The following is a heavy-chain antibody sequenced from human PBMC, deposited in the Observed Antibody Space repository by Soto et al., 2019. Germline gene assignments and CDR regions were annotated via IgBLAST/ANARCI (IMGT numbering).Heavy chain of an antibody. Sequence: PGGSLRLSCAASGFTFRSYSINWVRQAPGKGLEWVSSISSSSSYIYYADSVKGRFTISRDNAKNSLYLQMNSLRAEDTAVYYCAREMADVDTAMVYYYYYYGMDVWGQGTTVTVSS. D-gene: IGHD5-18*01. CDR3: AREMADVDTAMVYYYYYYGMDV. J-gene: IGHJ6*02. V-gene: IGHV3-21*01. CDR1: GFTFRSYS. CDR2: ISSSSSYI.